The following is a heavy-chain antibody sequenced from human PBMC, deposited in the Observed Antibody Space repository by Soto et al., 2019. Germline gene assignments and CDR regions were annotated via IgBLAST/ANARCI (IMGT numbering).Heavy chain of an antibody. CDR2: VKEDGSEI. Sequence: GGSLRPSFESSGVTFCSNLVGLGRPGPGEGLEWVANVKEDGSEISYADSVEGRFTISRDNTKNTLYLQMNSLRAEDTAVYYCAKMTTVTTLINYFDYWGQGALVTVSS. CDR3: AKMTTVTTLINYFDY. D-gene: IGHD4-4*01. J-gene: IGHJ4*02. CDR1: GVTFCSNL. V-gene: IGHV3-7*03.